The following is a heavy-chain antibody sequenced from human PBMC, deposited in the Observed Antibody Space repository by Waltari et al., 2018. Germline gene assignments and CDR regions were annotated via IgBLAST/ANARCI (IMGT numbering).Heavy chain of an antibody. D-gene: IGHD1-26*01. J-gene: IGHJ4*02. V-gene: IGHV3-23*01. Sequence: EVQLLDSGGGLVQPGGSLRLSCAASGFNFHNYAMTGVRQAPGKGLEWVSVISDGGDIRHYADSVKGRFTISRDNSKNMLYLQRNSLRAEDTAVYYCAKYCLMGATRAVDYWGQGVLVTVSS. CDR2: ISDGGDIR. CDR1: GFNFHNYA. CDR3: AKYCLMGATRAVDY.